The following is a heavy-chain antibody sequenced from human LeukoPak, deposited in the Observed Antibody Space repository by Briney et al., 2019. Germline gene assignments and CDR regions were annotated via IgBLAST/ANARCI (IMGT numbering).Heavy chain of an antibody. Sequence: GASVKVSCRASGATFSSNAISWVRQAHGQGLEWMGRIIPILGIANYAQKFQGRVTITADKSTSTAYMELSSLRSEDTAVYYCARDPQTIVVVPAAPPYYYYGMDVWGQGTTVTVSS. V-gene: IGHV1-69*04. CDR3: ARDPQTIVVVPAAPPYYYYGMDV. J-gene: IGHJ6*02. CDR1: GATFSSNA. CDR2: IIPILGIA. D-gene: IGHD2-2*01.